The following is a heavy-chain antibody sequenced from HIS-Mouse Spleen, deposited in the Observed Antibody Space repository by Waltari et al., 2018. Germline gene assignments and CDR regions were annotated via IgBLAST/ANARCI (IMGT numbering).Heavy chain of an antibody. D-gene: IGHD4-4*01. CDR3: ARGHDYSNYFDY. CDR1: GYTFTSYD. J-gene: IGHJ4*02. V-gene: IGHV1-8*01. Sequence: QVQLVQSGAELNKPGASVKVSCKASGYTFTSYDINWGRQATGQGLEWMGWMNPNSGNTGYAQKFQGRVTMTRNTSISTAYMELSSLRSEDTAVYYCARGHDYSNYFDYWGQGTLVTVSS. CDR2: MNPNSGNT.